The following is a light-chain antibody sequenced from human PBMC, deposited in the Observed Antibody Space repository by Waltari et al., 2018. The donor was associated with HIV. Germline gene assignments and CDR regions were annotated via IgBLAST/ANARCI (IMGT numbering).Light chain of an antibody. CDR1: QTVTTY. CDR2: GAI. Sequence: VFNQFPGTLSFSSGERVTPLCTASQTVTTYLAWYQQKAGQAPRLLIYGAIHRATGVPARFSGSGSGTDFTLTISSLEPDDSAVYFCQQATNWPPLTFGGGTKVEIK. V-gene: IGKV3-11*01. CDR3: QQATNWPPLT. J-gene: IGKJ4*01.